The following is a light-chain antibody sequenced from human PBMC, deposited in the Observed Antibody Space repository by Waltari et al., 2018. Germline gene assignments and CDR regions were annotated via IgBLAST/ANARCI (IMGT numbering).Light chain of an antibody. J-gene: IGKJ3*01. V-gene: IGKV1-33*01. Sequence: DIQMTHSPSSLSASVGDRVTITCQASQDVRSYLNWYQQKPGKVPNLLIYDASNLETGVPPRFSGGGSGRDFTLTISSLQPEDIGTYYCQHYHIFPYSFGPGTTVDMK. CDR3: QHYHIFPYS. CDR2: DAS. CDR1: QDVRSY.